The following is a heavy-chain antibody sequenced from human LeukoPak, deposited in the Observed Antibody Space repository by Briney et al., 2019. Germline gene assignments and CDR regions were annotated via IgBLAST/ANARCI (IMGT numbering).Heavy chain of an antibody. CDR3: AKVLRGYGSGSYYNRYFDY. D-gene: IGHD3-10*01. J-gene: IGHJ4*02. V-gene: IGHV3-23*01. Sequence: GGSLRLSCAASGFTFSSYAMSWVRQAPGKGLEWVSAISGSGGSTYYADSVKGRFTISRDNSKNTLYLQMNSLRAEDTAVYYCAKVLRGYGSGSYYNRYFDYWGQGTLVTVSS. CDR2: ISGSGGST. CDR1: GFTFSSYA.